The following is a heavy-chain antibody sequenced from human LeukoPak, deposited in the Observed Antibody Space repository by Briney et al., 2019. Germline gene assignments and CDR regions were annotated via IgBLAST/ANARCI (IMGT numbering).Heavy chain of an antibody. CDR3: ARDSSYFDY. CDR2: ISWNSGSI. V-gene: IGHV3-9*01. Sequence: GGSLRLSCAASGFTFDDYAMHWVRQAPGKGLEWVSGISWNSGSIGYADSVKGRFTISRDNAKNTLYLQVNSLRAEDTAVYYCARDSSYFDYWGQGTLVTVSS. CDR1: GFTFDDYA. J-gene: IGHJ4*02.